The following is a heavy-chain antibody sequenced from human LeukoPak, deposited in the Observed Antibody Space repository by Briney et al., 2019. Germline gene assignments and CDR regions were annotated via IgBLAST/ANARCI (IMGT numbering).Heavy chain of an antibody. CDR3: ARHRPPVVSGPTDWFDP. J-gene: IGHJ5*02. CDR1: GGSISSGGYY. CDR2: IYYSGST. D-gene: IGHD1-1*01. Sequence: SETLSLTCTVSGGSISSGGYYWSWIRQPPGKGLEWIGYIYYSGSTNYNPSLKSRVTISVDTSKNQFSLKLSSVTAADTAVYYCARHRPPVVSGPTDWFDPWGQGTLVTVSS. V-gene: IGHV4-61*08.